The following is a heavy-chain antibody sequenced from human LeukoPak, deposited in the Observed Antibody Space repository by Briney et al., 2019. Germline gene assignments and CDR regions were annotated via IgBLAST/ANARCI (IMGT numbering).Heavy chain of an antibody. CDR2: TNPNSGNT. V-gene: IGHV1-8*03. J-gene: IGHJ3*02. CDR1: GYTFTSYD. Sequence: ASVKVSCKASGYTFTSYDINWVRQATGQGLEWMGWTNPNSGNTGYAQKFQGRVTITRNTSISTAYMELSSLRSEDTAVYYCAGGGSSWPFDAFDIWGQGTMVTVSS. D-gene: IGHD6-13*01. CDR3: AGGGSSWPFDAFDI.